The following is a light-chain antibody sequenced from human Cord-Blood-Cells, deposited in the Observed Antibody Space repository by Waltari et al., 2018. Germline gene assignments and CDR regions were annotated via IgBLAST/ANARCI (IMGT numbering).Light chain of an antibody. J-gene: IGKJ1*01. CDR3: QQYNSYSRT. Sequence: DIQMTQYPSTLSASVGDRVTITCRARQSISSWLAWYQQKPGKAPKLLIDKASSLESGVPSRFSCSGSGTEFSLTISSLHPDDFATYYCQQYNSYSRTFGQGTKVEIK. V-gene: IGKV1-5*03. CDR1: QSISSW. CDR2: KAS.